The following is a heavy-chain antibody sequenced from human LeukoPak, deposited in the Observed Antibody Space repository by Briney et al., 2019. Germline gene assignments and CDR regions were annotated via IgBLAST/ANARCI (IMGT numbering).Heavy chain of an antibody. CDR1: GCTFSSYA. V-gene: IGHV1-69*05. CDR2: IIPIFGTA. Sequence: ASVKVSCKASGCTFSSYAISWVRQAPGQGLEWMGRIIPIFGTANYAQKFQGRVTITTDESTSTAYMELSSLRSEDTAVYYCARGSSSSSEPFDYWGQGTLVTVSS. D-gene: IGHD6-6*01. CDR3: ARGSSSSSEPFDY. J-gene: IGHJ4*02.